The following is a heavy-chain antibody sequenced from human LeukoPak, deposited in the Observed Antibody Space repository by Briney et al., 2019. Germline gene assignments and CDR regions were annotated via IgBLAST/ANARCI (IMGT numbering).Heavy chain of an antibody. CDR1: AYTFTSYD. D-gene: IGHD2-2*01. V-gene: IGHV1-46*01. Sequence: ASVKVSCKASAYTFTSYDMHWVRQAPGQGLEWMGIINPSGGYTSYPNYAQKFRGRVTMTRDMSTSTVYMELSSLRSEDTAVYYCARDYQGFDYWGQGTLVTVSS. CDR3: ARDYQGFDY. J-gene: IGHJ4*02. CDR2: INPSGGYT.